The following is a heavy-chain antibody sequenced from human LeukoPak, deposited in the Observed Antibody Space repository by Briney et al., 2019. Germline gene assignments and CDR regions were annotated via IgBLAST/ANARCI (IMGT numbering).Heavy chain of an antibody. CDR3: ARDSVRDGYNHAFDI. CDR2: ISSRSSTI. J-gene: IGHJ3*02. D-gene: IGHD5-24*01. Sequence: GGSLRLSCVGSGFIFNEYSLNWVRQAPGKGPEWVSYISSRSSTIYYADSVKGRFTISRDNAKNSLYLQMNSLRAEDTAVYYCARDSVRDGYNHAFDIWGQGTMVTVSS. V-gene: IGHV3-48*04. CDR1: GFIFNEYS.